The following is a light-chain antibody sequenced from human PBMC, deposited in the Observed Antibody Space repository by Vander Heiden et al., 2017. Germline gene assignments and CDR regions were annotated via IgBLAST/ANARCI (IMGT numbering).Light chain of an antibody. V-gene: IGKV3-11*01. J-gene: IGKJ1*01. CDR1: QNVGSE. CDR3: LQRHKWPRS. CDR2: DAS. Sequence: EIVLTQSPGTLSSSRGDRATLSCRASQNVGSELAWYQQRPGQAPRLLMSDASSRAPGIPARFSGRGSGTDFTLTISSLEPEDFAIYYCLQRHKWPRSFGQGTRLEIK.